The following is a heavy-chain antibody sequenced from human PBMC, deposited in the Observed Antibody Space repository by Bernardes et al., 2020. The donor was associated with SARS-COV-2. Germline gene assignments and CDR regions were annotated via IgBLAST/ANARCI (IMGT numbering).Heavy chain of an antibody. CDR3: AGGDYPQGGDY. V-gene: IGHV3-53*01. CDR1: GFSVGTKY. J-gene: IGHJ4*02. CDR2: IYVGGSR. D-gene: IGHD4-17*01. Sequence: GGSLSLPCPVSGFSVGTKYMTWVRQAPGKGLEWVSKIYVGGSRYHADSVKGRFTISRDNSKNSLFLQMNSLRADDTAVYYCAGGDYPQGGDYWGQGTLVTVAS.